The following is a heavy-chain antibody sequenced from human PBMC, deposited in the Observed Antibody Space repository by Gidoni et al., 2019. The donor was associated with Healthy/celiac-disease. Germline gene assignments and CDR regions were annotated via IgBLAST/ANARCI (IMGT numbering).Heavy chain of an antibody. D-gene: IGHD3-10*01. CDR3: AGAGTMVRGANYYYYGMDV. CDR2: IDHSGST. V-gene: IGHV4-38-2*02. CDR1: GYSISSGYY. J-gene: IGHJ6*02. Sequence: QVQLQESGSGLVKPSEPLSLTCTVSGYSISSGYYWGWIRQPPGKGLEWIGSIDHSGSTYYNPSLKSRVTISVDTSKNQFSLKLSSVTAADTAVYYCAGAGTMVRGANYYYYGMDVWGQGTTVTVSS.